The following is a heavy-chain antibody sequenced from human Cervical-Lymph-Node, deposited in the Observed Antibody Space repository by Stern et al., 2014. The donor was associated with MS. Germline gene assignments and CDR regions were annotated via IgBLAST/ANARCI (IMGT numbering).Heavy chain of an antibody. Sequence: VQLVESGADVKKPGSSVRVSCKASGAISCPRQAPGQGLEWMGGIIPFVGTGTVNDAQNFQGRLTIIADTSTNTTYMAPTSPGLDDTAVYYCAGGAGDNWFDPWGQGTLVSVSS. CDR2: IIPFVGTGTV. CDR3: AGGAGDNWFDP. D-gene: IGHD3-10*01. J-gene: IGHJ5*02. CDR1: GA. V-gene: IGHV1-69*06.